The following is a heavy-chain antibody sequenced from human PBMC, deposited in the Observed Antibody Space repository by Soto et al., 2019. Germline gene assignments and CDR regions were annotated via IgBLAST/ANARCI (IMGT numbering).Heavy chain of an antibody. CDR3: ARGEVYCSGGSCYFDAFDI. CDR1: GGSISSYY. CDR2: IYTSWST. Sequence: SETLSLTCTVSGGSISSYYWSWIRQPAGKGLEWIGRIYTSWSTNYNPSLKRRVTMSVDTSKNQFSLKLSSVTAADTAVYYCARGEVYCSGGSCYFDAFDIWGQGTMVTVSS. J-gene: IGHJ3*02. D-gene: IGHD2-15*01. V-gene: IGHV4-4*07.